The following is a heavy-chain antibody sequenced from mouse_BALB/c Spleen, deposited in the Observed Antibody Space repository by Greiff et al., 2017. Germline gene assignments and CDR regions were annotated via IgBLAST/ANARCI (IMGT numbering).Heavy chain of an antibody. V-gene: IGHV5-6*01. Sequence: EVKLMESGGDLVKPGGSLKLSCAASGFTFSSYGMSWVRQTPDKRLEWVATISSGGSYTYYPDSVKGRFTISRDNAKNTLYLQMSSLKSEDTAMYYCARFLLITTVVDSIAYWGQGTLVTVSA. CDR3: ARFLLITTVVDSIAY. CDR2: ISSGGSYT. J-gene: IGHJ3*01. CDR1: GFTFSSYG. D-gene: IGHD1-1*01.